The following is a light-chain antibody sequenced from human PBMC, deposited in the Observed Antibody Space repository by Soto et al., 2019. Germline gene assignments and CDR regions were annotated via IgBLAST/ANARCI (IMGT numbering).Light chain of an antibody. J-gene: IGKJ4*01. Sequence: EIVLTQSPGTLSLSPGERAILSCRASQRVGSSSLAWYQQRPGQAPRLLIYGVSTRAPGIPDRFSGSGSGTDFTLTLSRLESEDFAVYFCQQFGTSPAFGGGTKVEIK. CDR2: GVS. CDR1: QRVGSSS. CDR3: QQFGTSPA. V-gene: IGKV3-20*01.